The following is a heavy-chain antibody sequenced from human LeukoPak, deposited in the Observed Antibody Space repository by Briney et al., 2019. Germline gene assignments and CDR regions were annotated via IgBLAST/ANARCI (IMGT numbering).Heavy chain of an antibody. CDR1: GYTLTELS. J-gene: IGHJ5*02. Sequence: GASVKVSCKVSGYTLTELSMHWVRQAPGKGLEWMGGFDPEDGETIYAQKFQGRVTMTEDTSTDTAYMELSSLRSEDTAVYYCATDQGPYCSSTSCSTNVRQNWFDRWGQGTLVTVSS. CDR2: FDPEDGET. V-gene: IGHV1-24*01. D-gene: IGHD2-2*01. CDR3: ATDQGPYCSSTSCSTNVRQNWFDR.